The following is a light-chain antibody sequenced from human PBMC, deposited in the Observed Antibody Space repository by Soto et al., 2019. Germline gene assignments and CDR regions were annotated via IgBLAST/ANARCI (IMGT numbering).Light chain of an antibody. CDR3: QEDGIPPQT. V-gene: IGKV3-20*01. J-gene: IGKJ1*01. Sequence: IVLSLPPRTLSLSPGERATLSCRPSQRVDDSHLAWYQQMPGQAPRLLIYGASTRASGIPARFSGSGSGTDFTLTICRLEPEDFTVYCRQEDGIPPQTFGQG. CDR2: GAS. CDR1: QRVDDSH.